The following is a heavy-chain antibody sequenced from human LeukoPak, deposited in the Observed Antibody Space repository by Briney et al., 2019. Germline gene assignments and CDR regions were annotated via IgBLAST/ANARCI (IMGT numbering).Heavy chain of an antibody. J-gene: IGHJ3*02. CDR1: GGCISSYY. CDR3: ASRSSGTGRAFDI. Sequence: SESLSLTFSVSGGCISSYYWSWIRQPAGKVLEWIGRIYTSGRTSYNPSLKSRVTISVDKSENQFSLQLTSVTAADTAVYYCASRSSGTGRAFDIWGQGTMVTVSS. V-gene: IGHV4-4*07. D-gene: IGHD3-10*01. CDR2: IYTSGRT.